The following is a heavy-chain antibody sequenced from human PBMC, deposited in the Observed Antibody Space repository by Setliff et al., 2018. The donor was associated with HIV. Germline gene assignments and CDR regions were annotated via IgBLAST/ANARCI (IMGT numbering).Heavy chain of an antibody. CDR2: ISSDGSDK. V-gene: IGHV3-30*04. D-gene: IGHD3-3*01. Sequence: PGGSLRLSCAASGFTFTSYTMHWVRQAPGKGLEWVAVISSDGSDKYSADSVKGRFTISRDNSKNTLYLQMNNLRPEDTAVYYCARRRMITIFDAFDIWGQGTMVTVSS. J-gene: IGHJ3*02. CDR1: GFTFTSYT. CDR3: ARRRMITIFDAFDI.